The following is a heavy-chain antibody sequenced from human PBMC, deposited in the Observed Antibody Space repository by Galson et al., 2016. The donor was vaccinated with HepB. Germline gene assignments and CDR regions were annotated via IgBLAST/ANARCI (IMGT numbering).Heavy chain of an antibody. V-gene: IGHV3-7*01. CDR3: ARGHFDS. CDR2: INQDGSQT. CDR1: GLSLSNCW. Sequence: SLRLSCAASGLSLSNCWMIWVRQAPGKGLEWVANINQDGSQTNYGDSVKGRFTISRDNAKNSLYLQMNSLRAEDTGVYSCARGHFDSWGQGTLVTVSS. J-gene: IGHJ5*01.